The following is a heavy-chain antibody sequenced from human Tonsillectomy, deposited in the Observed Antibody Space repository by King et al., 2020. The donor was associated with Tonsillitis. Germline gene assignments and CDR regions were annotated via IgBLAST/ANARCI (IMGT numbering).Heavy chain of an antibody. D-gene: IGHD5/OR15-5a*01. Sequence: VQLVESGGGVVQPGGSLRLSCAASGFTFSSYGMHWVRQAPGKGLEWVAFIRFDGSNTYYADSVKGRFTISRDNSKNTLYLQMNSLRAEDTAVYYCAKDVSQYFQDWGQGTLVTVSS. CDR3: AKDVSQYFQD. CDR1: GFTFSSYG. V-gene: IGHV3-30*02. CDR2: IRFDGSNT. J-gene: IGHJ1*01.